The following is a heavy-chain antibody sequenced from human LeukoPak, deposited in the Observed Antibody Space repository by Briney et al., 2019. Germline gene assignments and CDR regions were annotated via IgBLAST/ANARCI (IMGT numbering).Heavy chain of an antibody. V-gene: IGHV1-69*13. CDR3: ARAYSSGYHRPWDY. J-gene: IGHJ4*02. CDR1: GGTFSSYA. CDR2: IIPIFGTA. D-gene: IGHD3-22*01. Sequence: ASVKVSFKASGGTFSSYAISWVRQAPGQGLEWMGGIIPIFGTANYAQKFQGRVTITADESTSTAYMELSSLRSEDTAVYYCARAYSSGYHRPWDYWGQGTLVTVSS.